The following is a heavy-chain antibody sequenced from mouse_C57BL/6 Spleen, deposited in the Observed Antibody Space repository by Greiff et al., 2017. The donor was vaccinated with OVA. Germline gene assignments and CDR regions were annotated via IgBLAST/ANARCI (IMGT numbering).Heavy chain of an antibody. V-gene: IGHV1-59*01. Sequence: QLQQPGAELVRPGTSVKLSCKASGYTFTSYWMHWVKQRPGQGLEWIGVIDPSDSYTNYNQKFKGKATLTVDTSSSTAYMQLSSLTSEDSAVYYCARDDYDGKFAYWGQGTLVTVSA. CDR2: IDPSDSYT. D-gene: IGHD2-4*01. CDR1: GYTFTSYW. CDR3: ARDDYDGKFAY. J-gene: IGHJ3*01.